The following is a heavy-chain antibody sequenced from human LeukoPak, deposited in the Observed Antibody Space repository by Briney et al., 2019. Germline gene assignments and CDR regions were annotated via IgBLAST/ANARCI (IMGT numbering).Heavy chain of an antibody. J-gene: IGHJ6*02. CDR1: GGSISSYF. D-gene: IGHD5-18*01. CDR2: IYYSGNT. Sequence: PSETLSLTCTVSGGSISSYFWTWIRQPPGKGLEWIGYIYYSGNTNYNPSLKSRVTISVDTSKKQFSLKLSSVTAADTAVYYCATHSCGYKYGVDVWGQGTTVTVSS. CDR3: ATHSCGYKYGVDV. V-gene: IGHV4-59*08.